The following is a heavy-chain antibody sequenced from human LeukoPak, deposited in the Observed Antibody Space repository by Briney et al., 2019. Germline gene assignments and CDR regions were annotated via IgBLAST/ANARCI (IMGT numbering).Heavy chain of an antibody. CDR2: ISAYNGNT. Sequence: GASVKVSCKDSGYTFTSCGLSWVRQAPGQGLEWMGWISAYNGNTNYAQKLQGRVTMTTDTSTSTAYMELRSLRSDDTAVYYCARERRAYYYYMDVWGKGTTVTVSS. V-gene: IGHV1-18*01. J-gene: IGHJ6*03. CDR3: ARERRAYYYYMDV. D-gene: IGHD1-1*01. CDR1: GYTFTSCG.